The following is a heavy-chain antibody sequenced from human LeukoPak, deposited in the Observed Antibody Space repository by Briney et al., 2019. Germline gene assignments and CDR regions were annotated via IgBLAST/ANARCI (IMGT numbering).Heavy chain of an antibody. CDR3: ARESWDIEGYNWFDP. CDR1: GDSVSSNSAA. Sequence: SQTLSLTCALSGDSVSSNSAAWNWIRQSPSRGLEWLGSTYYRSKWYNDYAVSVKSRITINPDTSKNQFSLQLNSVTPEDTAVYYCARESWDIEGYNWFDPWGQGTLVTVSS. J-gene: IGHJ5*02. CDR2: TYYRSKWYN. D-gene: IGHD2-15*01. V-gene: IGHV6-1*01.